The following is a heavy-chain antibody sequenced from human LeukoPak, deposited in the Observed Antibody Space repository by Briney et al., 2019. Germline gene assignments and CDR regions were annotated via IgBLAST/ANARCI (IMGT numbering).Heavy chain of an antibody. V-gene: IGHV3-23*01. Sequence: QTGESLRLSCAASGFTFSSFAMSWVRQAPGKGLEWVSAISAYDGSAYYGDPVRGRFTISRDNSKNTLYLQMNSLRAEDTAVYYCAKPYYDFWSGYYYFDYWGQGTLVTVSS. CDR1: GFTFSSFA. CDR2: ISAYDGSA. J-gene: IGHJ4*02. D-gene: IGHD3-3*01. CDR3: AKPYYDFWSGYYYFDY.